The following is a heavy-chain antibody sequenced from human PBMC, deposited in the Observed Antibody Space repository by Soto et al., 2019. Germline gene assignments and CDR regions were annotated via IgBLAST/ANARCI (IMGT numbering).Heavy chain of an antibody. D-gene: IGHD6-13*01. J-gene: IGHJ6*02. Sequence: SAEVSWEACGDGITGRSRWWVRQAPGQGLEWMGWINPNSGGTNYAQKFQGRVTMTRDTSLSTAYMELSRLRSDDTAVYYCARDLFISSIAAAGTGYYYYGIDVSGQRLTVTV. V-gene: IGHV1-2*02. CDR3: ARDLFISSIAAAGTGYYYYGIDV. CDR2: INPNSGGT. CDR1: GDGITGRS.